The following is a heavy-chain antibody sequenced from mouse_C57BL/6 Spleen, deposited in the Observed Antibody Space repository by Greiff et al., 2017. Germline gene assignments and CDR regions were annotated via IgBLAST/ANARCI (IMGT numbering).Heavy chain of an antibody. CDR1: GYTFTDYY. CDR2: INPNNGGT. CDR3: ERRQRWRCAMDY. Sequence: EVKLMESGPELVKPGASVKISCKASGYTFTDYYMNWVKQSHGQSLEWIGDINPNNGGTSYNQKFKGKATLTVDKSSSTAYMELRSLTSEDSAVYDCERRQRWRCAMDYWGQGTSVTVSS. J-gene: IGHJ4*01. D-gene: IGHD1-1*01. V-gene: IGHV1-26*01.